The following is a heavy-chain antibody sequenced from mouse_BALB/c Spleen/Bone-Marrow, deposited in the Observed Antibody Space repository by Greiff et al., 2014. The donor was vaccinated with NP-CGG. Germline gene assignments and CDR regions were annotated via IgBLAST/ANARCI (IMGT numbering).Heavy chain of an antibody. CDR3: SRGRRDALDY. J-gene: IGHJ4*01. Sequence: VQLQQSGAELVEPGASVKLSCKASGYTFTSYYMYWVKQRPGQGLEWFGEINPSNGGTNFNEKFKNKATLTVDKSSSTAYMQLSSLTSEDSAVYYCSRGRRDALDYWGQGTSVTVSS. V-gene: IGHV1S81*02. CDR1: GYTFTSYY. CDR2: INPSNGGT.